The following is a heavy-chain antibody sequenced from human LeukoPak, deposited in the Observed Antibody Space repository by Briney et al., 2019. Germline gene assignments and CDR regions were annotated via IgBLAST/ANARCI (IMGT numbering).Heavy chain of an antibody. J-gene: IGHJ4*02. CDR1: GYTFTGYY. CDR2: VDSKSGGT. CDR3: AREMNYDDYRTSDY. V-gene: IGHV1-2*02. Sequence: GASVKVSCKASGYTFTGYYIHWVRQAPGQGLEWLGRVDSKSGGTNYAQKFQGRVTMTRDTSISTVYMQLISLRSDDTAVYYCAREMNYDDYRTSDYWGQGTLVTVSS. D-gene: IGHD4-17*01.